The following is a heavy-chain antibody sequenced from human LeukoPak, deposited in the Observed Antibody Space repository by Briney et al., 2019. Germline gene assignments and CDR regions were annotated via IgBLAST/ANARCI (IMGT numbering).Heavy chain of an antibody. CDR1: GFTFSSYG. D-gene: IGHD6-19*01. V-gene: IGHV3-7*01. J-gene: IGHJ3*02. CDR3: ARDRYSSGWYGDAFDI. CDR2: IKQDGSEK. Sequence: PGGPLRLSWAASGFTFSSYGMSWVRQAPGKGLEWVANIKQDGSEKYYVDSVKGRFTISRDNAKNSLYLQMNSLRAEDTAVYYCARDRYSSGWYGDAFDIWGQGTMVTVSS.